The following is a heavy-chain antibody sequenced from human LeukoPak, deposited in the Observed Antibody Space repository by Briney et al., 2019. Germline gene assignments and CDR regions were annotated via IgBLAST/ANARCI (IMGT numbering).Heavy chain of an antibody. V-gene: IGHV3-23*01. CDR3: AKGHNYGDAFDI. Sequence: PGGSLRLSCAASGFTFSSYAMSWVRQAPGKGLEWVSAISGSGGSTYYADSVKGRFTISRDNSKDTLYLQMNSLRAEDTAVYYCAKGHNYGDAFDIWGQETMVTVSS. CDR2: ISGSGGST. CDR1: GFTFSSYA. J-gene: IGHJ3*02. D-gene: IGHD4-17*01.